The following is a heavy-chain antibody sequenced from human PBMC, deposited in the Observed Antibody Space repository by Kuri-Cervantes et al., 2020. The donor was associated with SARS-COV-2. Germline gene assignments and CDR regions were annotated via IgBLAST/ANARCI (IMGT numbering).Heavy chain of an antibody. Sequence: ASVKVSCKASGYTFTGYYMHWVRQAPGQGLEWMGWINPNSGGTNYAQKFQGGVTMTRDTSISTAYMELSRLRSDDTAVYYCARGHRVTTVKRAFDIWGQGTMVTVSS. CDR3: ARGHRVTTVKRAFDI. J-gene: IGHJ3*02. CDR1: GYTFTGYY. CDR2: INPNSGGT. D-gene: IGHD4-11*01. V-gene: IGHV1-2*02.